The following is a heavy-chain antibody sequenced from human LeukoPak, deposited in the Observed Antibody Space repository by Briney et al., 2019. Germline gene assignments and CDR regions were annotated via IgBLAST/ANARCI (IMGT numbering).Heavy chain of an antibody. Sequence: SETLSLTCTVSGGSISSYYWSWIRQPPGKGLEWIGYIYYSGSTNYNPSLKSRVTISVDTSKNHFSLKLSSVTAADTAVYYCARVFSDYGYFDYWGQGTLVTVSS. CDR1: GGSISSYY. CDR3: ARVFSDYGYFDY. V-gene: IGHV4-59*01. D-gene: IGHD4-17*01. CDR2: IYYSGST. J-gene: IGHJ4*02.